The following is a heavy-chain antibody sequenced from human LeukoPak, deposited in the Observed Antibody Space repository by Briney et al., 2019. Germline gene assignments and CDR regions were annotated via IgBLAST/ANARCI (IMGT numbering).Heavy chain of an antibody. V-gene: IGHV3-30*04. CDR1: EFTFSRNA. J-gene: IGHJ4*02. D-gene: IGHD6-19*01. CDR3: ARGLRSGWYIDY. CDR2: ISYDGSNK. Sequence: GGSLRLSCAASEFTFSRNAMHWVRQAPGKGLEWVAVISYDGSNKYYADSVKGRFTISRDNSKDTLYLQMNSLRAEDTAVYYCARGLRSGWYIDYWGQGTLVTVSS.